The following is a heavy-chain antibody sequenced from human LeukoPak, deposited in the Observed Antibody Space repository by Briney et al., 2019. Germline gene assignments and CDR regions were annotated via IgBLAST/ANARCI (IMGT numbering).Heavy chain of an antibody. CDR1: GYTFTSYY. V-gene: IGHV1-46*01. Sequence: GASVKVSCKASGYTFTSYYMHWVRQAPGQGLEWMGIINPSGGSTSYAQKFQGRVTMTRDTSTSTVYMELSSLRSEDTAVYYCAREGLRYFDWLGNYFDYWGQGTLVTVSS. J-gene: IGHJ4*02. CDR2: INPSGGST. CDR3: AREGLRYFDWLGNYFDY. D-gene: IGHD3-9*01.